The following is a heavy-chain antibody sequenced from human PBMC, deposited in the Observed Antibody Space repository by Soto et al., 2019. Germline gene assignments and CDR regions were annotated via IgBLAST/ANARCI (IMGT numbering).Heavy chain of an antibody. V-gene: IGHV4-39*01. CDR3: ASLSPDDYGDSGVFDY. D-gene: IGHD4-17*01. Sequence: QLQLQESGPGLVKPSETLSLTCTVSVGSISSSSYYWGWIRQPPGKGLEWIGSIYYSGSTYYNPSLKSRVTISVVTSRNQFSLKLSSVTAADTAVYYCASLSPDDYGDSGVFDYWGQGTLVTVSS. CDR1: VGSISSSSYY. CDR2: IYYSGST. J-gene: IGHJ4*02.